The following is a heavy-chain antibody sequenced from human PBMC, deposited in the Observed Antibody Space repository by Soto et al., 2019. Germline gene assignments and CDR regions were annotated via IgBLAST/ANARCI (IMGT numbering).Heavy chain of an antibody. V-gene: IGHV3-74*01. CDR1: GLTFNRYW. D-gene: IGHD2-15*01. J-gene: IGHJ5*02. Sequence: VGSLRLSCAASGLTFNRYWMHWVRHAPGRGLVWVSHINTDGSNTNYADSVKGRFTISRDNAKSTLFLQMNSLRDEDTAVYYCAREFCSGGNCYTYYFDPWGQGIPVTVSS. CDR2: INTDGSNT. CDR3: AREFCSGGNCYTYYFDP.